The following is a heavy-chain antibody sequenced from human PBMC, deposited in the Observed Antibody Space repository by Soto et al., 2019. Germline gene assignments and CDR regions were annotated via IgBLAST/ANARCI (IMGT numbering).Heavy chain of an antibody. J-gene: IGHJ4*02. CDR1: GFTFTNYA. CDR3: AKEHYYDSSGCFDF. Sequence: GWSLRLSCSASGFTFTNYAMHWRRQAPGKGLEWVAVISYDGTNKYYADFVKGRFTISRNNSRNTLYLQMNGLRADDTAVYYYAKEHYYDSSGCFDFWGQRTLVTV. V-gene: IGHV3-30*18. CDR2: ISYDGTNK. D-gene: IGHD3-22*01.